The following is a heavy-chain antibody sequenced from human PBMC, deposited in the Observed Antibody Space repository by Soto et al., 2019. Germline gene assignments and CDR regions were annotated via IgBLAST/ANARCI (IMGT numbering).Heavy chain of an antibody. CDR3: TRVGGSVSGMDV. CDR1: GFTFSIYW. Sequence: EVQLMESGGGLVQPGGSLRLSCAASGFTFSIYWMHWVRQAPGKGPVWVSRIDNAGSSARYADSVKGRFTISRDNAKNTVYLQMNSLRAEDTAVYYCTRVGGSVSGMDVWGQGTTVTVSS. CDR2: IDNAGSSA. V-gene: IGHV3-74*01. J-gene: IGHJ6*02. D-gene: IGHD1-26*01.